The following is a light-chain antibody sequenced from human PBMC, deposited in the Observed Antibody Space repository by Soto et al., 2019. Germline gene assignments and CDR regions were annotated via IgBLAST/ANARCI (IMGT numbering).Light chain of an antibody. CDR1: QSLLHSNGYNY. CDR2: LGS. V-gene: IGKV2-28*01. Sequence: DLVMTQSPLSLPVTPGEPASISCRSSQSLLHSNGYNYLDWYLQKPGQSPQLLIYLGSNRASGVPDWFSGRGSGTDFTLKISRVEAEDVGVYYCMQYLQTPLTFGGGTKVDIK. CDR3: MQYLQTPLT. J-gene: IGKJ4*01.